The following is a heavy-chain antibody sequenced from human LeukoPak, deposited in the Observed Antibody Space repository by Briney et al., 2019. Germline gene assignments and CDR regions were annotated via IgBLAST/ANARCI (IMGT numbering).Heavy chain of an antibody. D-gene: IGHD3-9*01. CDR2: SYYSGST. V-gene: IGHV4-39*01. Sequence: PSETLSLTCTVSGGSISSSSYYWGWIRQPPGEGLEWIVSSYYSGSTYYNPSLKSRVTISVDTSKNQFSLKLSSVTAADTAVYYCARLEGIRYFDWLLPPHFDYWGQGTLVTVSS. J-gene: IGHJ4*02. CDR1: GGSISSSSYY. CDR3: ARLEGIRYFDWLLPPHFDY.